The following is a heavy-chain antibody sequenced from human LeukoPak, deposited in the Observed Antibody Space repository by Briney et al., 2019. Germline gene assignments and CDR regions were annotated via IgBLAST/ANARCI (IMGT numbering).Heavy chain of an antibody. Sequence: SETLSLTCTVSGGSISSGDYYWSWIRQPPGKGLEWIGYIYYSGSTYYNPSLKSRVTISVDTSKNQLSLKLSSVTAADTAVYYCARGYSYGAYYFDFWGQGTLVTVSS. CDR3: ARGYSYGAYYFDF. J-gene: IGHJ4*02. CDR1: GGSISSGDYY. CDR2: IYYSGST. D-gene: IGHD5-18*01. V-gene: IGHV4-30-4*01.